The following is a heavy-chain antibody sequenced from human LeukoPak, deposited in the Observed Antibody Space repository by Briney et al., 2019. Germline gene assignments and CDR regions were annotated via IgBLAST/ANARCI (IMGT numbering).Heavy chain of an antibody. V-gene: IGHV3-69-1*02. CDR3: ARAIRL. Sequence: GGSLRLSCTASGFTFSDYSVIWVRQAPGKGLEWVSCITGISDIYYADSVKGRFNISRDNAKNSVYLQMNSLRAEDTGIYYCARAIRLWGQGTLVTVSS. CDR2: ITGISDI. CDR1: GFTFSDYS. D-gene: IGHD1-1*01. J-gene: IGHJ4*02.